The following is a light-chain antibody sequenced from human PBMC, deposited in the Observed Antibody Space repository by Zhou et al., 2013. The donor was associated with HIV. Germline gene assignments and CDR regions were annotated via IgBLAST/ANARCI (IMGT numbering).Light chain of an antibody. Sequence: EIVLTQSPATLSLSPGERATLSCRASQRISTNYLAWYQQKPGQAPRLLIYGASSRATGIPDRFSGGGSGTDFTLTISRLEPEDFAVYYCQQYGSSPFTFGPGTKVDLK. CDR3: QQYGSSPFT. CDR2: GAS. J-gene: IGKJ3*01. CDR1: QRISTNY. V-gene: IGKV3-20*01.